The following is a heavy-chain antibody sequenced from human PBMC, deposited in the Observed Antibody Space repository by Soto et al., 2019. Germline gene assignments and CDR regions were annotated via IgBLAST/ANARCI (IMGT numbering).Heavy chain of an antibody. V-gene: IGHV1-18*01. CDR1: DKTFLSYG. CDR2: ISPYNGNT. Sequence: QVQLVQSGAEVKKPGASVKVSCKASDKTFLSYGISWVRQGPGQGLEWMGWISPYNGNTNYAQKLQGRVTMTTDTVTSTAYMELRSLRSDDTAVYYCATQIDTVMVFRYWGPGTLVTVSS. D-gene: IGHD5-18*01. J-gene: IGHJ4*02. CDR3: ATQIDTVMVFRY.